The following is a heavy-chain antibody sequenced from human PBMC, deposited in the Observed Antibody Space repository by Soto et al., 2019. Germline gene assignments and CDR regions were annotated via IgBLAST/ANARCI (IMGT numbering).Heavy chain of an antibody. D-gene: IGHD3-16*01. CDR2: INSDASST. CDR1: GFTFSRYC. Sequence: EVQLVASGGGLVQPGGSLRLSCAASGFTFSRYCMHWVRQAPGKGLVWVSHINSDASSTNYADSVKGRFTISRDNAKNTLYLPVNSGRDEDTAVYYCSRELTAAEYYWCQETLVTASS. CDR3: SRELTAAEYY. J-gene: IGHJ4*02. V-gene: IGHV3-74*01.